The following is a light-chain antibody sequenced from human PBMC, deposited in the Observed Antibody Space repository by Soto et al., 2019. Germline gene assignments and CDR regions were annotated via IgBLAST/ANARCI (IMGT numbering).Light chain of an antibody. J-gene: IGKJ5*01. V-gene: IGKV3-11*01. CDR3: QQRSNWLIT. Sequence: EIVMTPSPCTLSLSVWDRATIYYRSSPSVTNDLAWYQQKPGKPPRLLIYGASNRATGIPDRFSGSGSGTDFTLTISSLEPEDFAVYYCQQRSNWLITFGQGTRLEIK. CDR2: GAS. CDR1: PSVTND.